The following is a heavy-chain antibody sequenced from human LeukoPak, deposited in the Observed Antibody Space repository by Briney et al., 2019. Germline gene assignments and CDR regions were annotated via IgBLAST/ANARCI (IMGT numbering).Heavy chain of an antibody. CDR1: GGSISSSSYY. D-gene: IGHD6-19*01. CDR2: IYYSGST. Sequence: SETLSLTCTVSGGSISSSSYYWGWIRQPPGKGLEWIGSIYYSGSTYYNPSLKSRVTISVDTSKNQFSLKLSSVIAADTAVYYCARRGSGWDKVHWFDPWGQGTLVTVSS. V-gene: IGHV4-39*01. CDR3: ARRGSGWDKVHWFDP. J-gene: IGHJ5*02.